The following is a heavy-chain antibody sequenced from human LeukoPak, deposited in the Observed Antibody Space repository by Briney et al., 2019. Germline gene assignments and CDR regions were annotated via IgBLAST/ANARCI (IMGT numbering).Heavy chain of an antibody. Sequence: SETLSLTCTVSGGSLNSGGYYWSWIRQHPGKGLEWIGYIDYSGSTYYNPSLKSRVTILLDTSKSQFSLKLSSVTAADTAVYCCARFSGGYSYGYGYWGRGTLVTVSS. V-gene: IGHV4-31*03. J-gene: IGHJ4*02. D-gene: IGHD5-18*01. CDR1: GGSLNSGGYY. CDR3: ARFSGGYSYGYGY. CDR2: IDYSGST.